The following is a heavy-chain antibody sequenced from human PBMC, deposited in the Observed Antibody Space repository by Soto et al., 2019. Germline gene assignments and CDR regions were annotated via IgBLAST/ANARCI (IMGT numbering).Heavy chain of an antibody. CDR3: ARAAGLELRLPNNYYYGMDV. Sequence: SETLSLTCAVYGGSFSGYYWSWIRQPPGKGLEWIGEINHSGSTNYNPSPKSRVTISVDTSKNQFSLKLSSVTAADTAVYYCARAAGLELRLPNNYYYGMDVWGQGTTVTVSS. V-gene: IGHV4-34*01. J-gene: IGHJ6*02. CDR1: GGSFSGYY. D-gene: IGHD1-7*01. CDR2: INHSGST.